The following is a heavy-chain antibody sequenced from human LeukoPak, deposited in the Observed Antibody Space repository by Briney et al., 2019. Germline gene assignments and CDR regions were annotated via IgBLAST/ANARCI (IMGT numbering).Heavy chain of an antibody. CDR3: ARDYGIAVAGFFSVGGFRMDV. J-gene: IGHJ6*02. Sequence: SVKVSCKASGYTFTSYGISWVRQPPGQGLEWMGWISAYNGNTNYAQKLQGRVTMTTDTSTSTAYMELRSLRSDDTAVYYCARDYGIAVAGFFSVGGFRMDVWGQGTTVTVSS. V-gene: IGHV1-18*01. CDR2: ISAYNGNT. CDR1: GYTFTSYG. D-gene: IGHD6-19*01.